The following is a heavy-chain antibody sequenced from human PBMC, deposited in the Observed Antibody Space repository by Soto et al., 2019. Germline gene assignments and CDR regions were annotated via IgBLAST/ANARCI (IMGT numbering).Heavy chain of an antibody. D-gene: IGHD2-2*03. CDR2: IYYSGST. V-gene: IGHV4-59*01. Sequence: QVQLQESGPGLVKPSETLSLTCTVSGGSISSYYWSWIRQPPGKGLEWIGYIYYSGSTNYNPSLKSRVTISVDTSKNQFSLKLSSVTAADTAVYYCARGMDIVVVPGTLGFDPWGQGTLVTVSS. J-gene: IGHJ5*02. CDR3: ARGMDIVVVPGTLGFDP. CDR1: GGSISSYY.